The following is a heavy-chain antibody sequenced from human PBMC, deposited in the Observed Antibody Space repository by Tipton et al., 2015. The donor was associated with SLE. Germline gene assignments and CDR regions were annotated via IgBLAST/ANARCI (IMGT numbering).Heavy chain of an antibody. Sequence: SLRLSCAASGFVFSTSGMPWVRQAPGKGLEWVAFLRSDGNFNYYADSVKGRFTIFRDNSKNTLYLQMTGLRVDDTAVYFCAKVSNPHHYFDSWGQGTLVTVSS. D-gene: IGHD5/OR15-5a*01. J-gene: IGHJ4*02. CDR1: GFVFSTSG. CDR2: LRSDGNFN. CDR3: AKVSNPHHYFDS. V-gene: IGHV3-30*02.